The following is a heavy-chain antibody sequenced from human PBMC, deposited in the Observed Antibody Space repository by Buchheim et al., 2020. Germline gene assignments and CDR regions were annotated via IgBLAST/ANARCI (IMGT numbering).Heavy chain of an antibody. Sequence: EVQLVESGGGLVKPGGSLRLSCAASGFTFSSYSMNWVRQAPGKGLEWVSSISSSSSYIYYADSVKGRFTISRDNAKNSLYLQMNSLRAEDTAVYYCARDRIQAAAGFGFQHWGQGTL. CDR2: ISSSSSYI. CDR3: ARDRIQAAAGFGFQH. J-gene: IGHJ1*01. CDR1: GFTFSSYS. V-gene: IGHV3-21*01. D-gene: IGHD6-13*01.